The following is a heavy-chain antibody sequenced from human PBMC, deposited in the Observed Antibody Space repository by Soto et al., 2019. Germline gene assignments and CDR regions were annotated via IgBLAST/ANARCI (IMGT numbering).Heavy chain of an antibody. CDR2: IYYSGST. Sequence: QLQLQESGPGLVKPSETLSLTCTVSGGSISSSSYYWGWIRQPPGKGLEWIGSIYYSGSTYYNPSLKSRVTISVDTSKNQFSLKLSSVTAADTAVYYCARHAVTMVVGWVRTTPDWFDPWGQGTLVTVSS. CDR1: GGSISSSSYY. J-gene: IGHJ5*02. D-gene: IGHD3-22*01. V-gene: IGHV4-39*01. CDR3: ARHAVTMVVGWVRTTPDWFDP.